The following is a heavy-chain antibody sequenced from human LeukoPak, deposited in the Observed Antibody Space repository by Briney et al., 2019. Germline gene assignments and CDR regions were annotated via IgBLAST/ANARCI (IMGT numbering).Heavy chain of an antibody. CDR3: ARVGERWLLRSAFDY. CDR1: GFTFSSYW. CDR2: IKQYGSEK. D-gene: IGHD3-22*01. Sequence: GGSLRLSCAVSGFTFSSYWMSWVRQAPGKGLEWVANIKQYGSEKYYVDSVKGRFTISRDNAKNSLYLQMNSLRAEDTAVYYCARVGERWLLRSAFDYWGQGTLVTVSS. V-gene: IGHV3-7*01. J-gene: IGHJ4*02.